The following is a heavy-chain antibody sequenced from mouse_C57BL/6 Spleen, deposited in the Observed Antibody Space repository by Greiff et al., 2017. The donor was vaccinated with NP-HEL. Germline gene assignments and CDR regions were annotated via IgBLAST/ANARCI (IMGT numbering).Heavy chain of an antibody. CDR2: IHPNSGST. Sequence: QVQLQQPGAELVKPGASVKLSCKASGYTFTSYWMHWVKQRPGQGLEWIGMIHPNSGSTNYNEKFKSKATLTVDKSSSTAYMQLSSLTSEDSAVYYCAKKVARIDYAMDYWGQGTSVTVSS. CDR3: AKKVARIDYAMDY. D-gene: IGHD1-1*01. V-gene: IGHV1-64*01. CDR1: GYTFTSYW. J-gene: IGHJ4*01.